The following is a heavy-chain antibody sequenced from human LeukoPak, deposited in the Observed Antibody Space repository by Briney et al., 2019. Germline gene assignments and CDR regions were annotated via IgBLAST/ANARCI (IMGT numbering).Heavy chain of an antibody. CDR3: ARDLGLRGST. J-gene: IGHJ5*02. D-gene: IGHD5-12*01. CDR1: GFTFSNSW. CDR2: MYGDMRDI. V-gene: IGHV3-74*01. Sequence: GRSLRLSCTAPGFTFSNSWMHWVRQVPGKGLVWVSRMYGDMRDISYADSVKGRFTISRDNAKNTVYLQMNSLRGEDTAVYYCARDLGLRGSTWGQGTLVTVSS.